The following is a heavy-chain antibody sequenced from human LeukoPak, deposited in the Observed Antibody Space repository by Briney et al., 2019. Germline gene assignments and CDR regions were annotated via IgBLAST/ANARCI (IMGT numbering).Heavy chain of an antibody. Sequence: GGSLRLSCAASGFTFSSYAMSWVREAPGKGLEWVSYISSSGSTILYADSVKGRFTISRDNAKNSLYLQMDSLRAEDTAVYYCAREPSSSLSSGLDPWGQGTLVTVSS. J-gene: IGHJ5*02. CDR2: ISSSGSTI. CDR3: AREPSSSLSSGLDP. V-gene: IGHV3-48*04. CDR1: GFTFSSYA. D-gene: IGHD6-13*01.